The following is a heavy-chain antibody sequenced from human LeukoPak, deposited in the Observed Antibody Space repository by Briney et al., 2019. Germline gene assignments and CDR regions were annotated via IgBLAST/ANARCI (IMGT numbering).Heavy chain of an antibody. CDR1: GGTFSSYA. D-gene: IGHD2-2*01. J-gene: IGHJ4*02. Sequence: SVKVSCKASGGTFSSYAISWVRQAPGQGLEWMGGIIPIFGTANYAQKFQGRVTITTDESMSTAYMELSSLRSEDTAVYYCARLVGYCSSTSCLDFDYWGQGTLVTVSS. CDR2: IIPIFGTA. CDR3: ARLVGYCSSTSCLDFDY. V-gene: IGHV1-69*05.